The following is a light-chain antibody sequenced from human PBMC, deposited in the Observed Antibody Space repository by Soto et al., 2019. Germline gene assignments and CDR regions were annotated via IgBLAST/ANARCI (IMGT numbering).Light chain of an antibody. J-gene: IGLJ2*01. CDR1: SNDVGAYNY. CDR3: SAYTTSTTLG. CDR2: EVS. V-gene: IGLV2-14*01. Sequence: QSALTQPASVSGSPGQSITISCAGTSNDVGAYNYVSWYQHHPGTPPKRLIYEVSHRPSGVSTRFSGSKSGLTSSLTISGLQAEDEADYYCSAYTTSTTLGFGGGTKLTVL.